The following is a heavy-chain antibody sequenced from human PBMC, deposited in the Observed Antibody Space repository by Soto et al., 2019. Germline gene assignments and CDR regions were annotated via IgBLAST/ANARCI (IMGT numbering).Heavy chain of an antibody. CDR2: ISRSGDYT. J-gene: IGHJ4*02. Sequence: QVQLVESGGGLVKPGGSLRLSCAASGFTFSNYYMSWIRQAPGKGLEWISYISRSGDYTNYADSVKGRFTISRDNAKNSLFLQMNILRAEDTAVYYCARDQGENYDSSGYYSKWGQGTLVTVSS. V-gene: IGHV3-11*05. CDR1: GFTFSNYY. D-gene: IGHD3-22*01. CDR3: ARDQGENYDSSGYYSK.